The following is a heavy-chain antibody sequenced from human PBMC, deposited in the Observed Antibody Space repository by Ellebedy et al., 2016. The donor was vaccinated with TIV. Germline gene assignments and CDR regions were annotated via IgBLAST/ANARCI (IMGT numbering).Heavy chain of an antibody. D-gene: IGHD3-10*01. CDR3: ARDQGFGTFDY. V-gene: IGHV3-9*01. CDR2: ISWNSGSI. CDR1: GFTFDDYA. Sequence: GGSLRLSXAASGFTFDDYAMHWVRQAPGKGLEWVSGISWNSGSIGYADSVKGRFTISRDNAKNSLYLQMNSLRAGDTAVYYCARDQGFGTFDYWGQGTLVTVSS. J-gene: IGHJ4*02.